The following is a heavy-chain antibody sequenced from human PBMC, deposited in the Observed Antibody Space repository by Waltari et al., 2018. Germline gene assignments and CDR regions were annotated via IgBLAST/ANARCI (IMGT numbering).Heavy chain of an antibody. J-gene: IGHJ4*02. D-gene: IGHD3-10*01. V-gene: IGHV4-30-4*08. CDR3: ARDRGWGYYGSGSYLDY. CDR2: IYYSGST. Sequence: QVQLQESGPGLVKPSQTLSLPCTVSGGPISSGDYYWSWIRQPPGKGLEWIGYIYYSGSTYYNPSLKSRVTISVDTSKNQFSLKLSSVTAADTAVYYCARDRGWGYYGSGSYLDYWGQGTLVTVSS. CDR1: GGPISSGDYY.